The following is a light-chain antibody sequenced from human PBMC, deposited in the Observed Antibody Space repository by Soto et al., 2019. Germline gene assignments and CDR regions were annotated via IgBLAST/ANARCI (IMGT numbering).Light chain of an antibody. V-gene: IGKV1-39*01. CDR2: ATS. Sequence: IQLTQSPSSLSASVGDRVTITCRASQSISTYLNWYQQKPGKAPKVLIYATSTLQSGVPSRFSGSGSGTDFTLTISSLQPEDFATYYCQQANSFPHTVGQGTRLEIK. CDR3: QQANSFPHT. CDR1: QSISTY. J-gene: IGKJ5*01.